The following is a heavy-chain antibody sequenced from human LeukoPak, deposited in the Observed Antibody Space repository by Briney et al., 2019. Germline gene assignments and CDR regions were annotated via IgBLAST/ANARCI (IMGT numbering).Heavy chain of an antibody. CDR2: IHPSNSDT. CDR1: GYSFTNYW. D-gene: IGHD2-15*01. Sequence: GESLKISCKGSGYSFTNYWIGWVRQMPGKGLEWMGIIHPSNSDTRYSPSFQGQVTISADKSISTAYLQWSSLKASDTAMYYCMSRSGPAAFDIWAQGTMVTVSS. V-gene: IGHV5-51*01. CDR3: MSRSGPAAFDI. J-gene: IGHJ3*02.